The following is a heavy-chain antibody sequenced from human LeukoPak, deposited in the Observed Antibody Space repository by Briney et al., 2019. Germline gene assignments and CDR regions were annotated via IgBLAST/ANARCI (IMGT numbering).Heavy chain of an antibody. D-gene: IGHD3-10*01. J-gene: IGHJ6*04. CDR1: GLTFSSSA. CDR3: ARPGYGLGPGYFYGLDV. V-gene: IGHV3-30*09. CDR2: ITYDGSNK. Sequence: GPSLRLSCAASGLTFSSSATHWVRQAPGKGLEWVTVITYDGSNKYFADSVRGRFAISRDNCKNTLYLQMNSVRAEDAAVYYCARPGYGLGPGYFYGLDVWGEGATVSVSS.